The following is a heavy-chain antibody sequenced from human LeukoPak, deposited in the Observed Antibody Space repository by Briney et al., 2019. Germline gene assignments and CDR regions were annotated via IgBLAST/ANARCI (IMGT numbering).Heavy chain of an antibody. Sequence: GASVKVSCKASGYTFSGSDMNWVRQAPGQGLEWMGWININTGNPTYVQHFTGRFVFSLDTSVSTAYLQISSLKAEGTAVYYCARGDWVAWGQGTLVTVSS. CDR1: GYTFSGSD. V-gene: IGHV7-4-1*02. CDR2: ININTGNP. D-gene: IGHD3-9*01. CDR3: ARGDWVA. J-gene: IGHJ4*02.